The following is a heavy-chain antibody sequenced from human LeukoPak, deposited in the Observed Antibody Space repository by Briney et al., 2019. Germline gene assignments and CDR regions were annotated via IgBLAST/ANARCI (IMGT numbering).Heavy chain of an antibody. Sequence: GGSLRPSCAASGFTFSKYWLHWLRQAPGKGLVWVSRINPDDKSASYADSVKGRFTIARDDARKTLYLQMNSLRAEDTAVYYCLTIVETTFDAFDIWGQGTMVTVSS. D-gene: IGHD2/OR15-2a*01. V-gene: IGHV3-74*01. CDR3: LTIVETTFDAFDI. CDR1: GFTFSKYW. CDR2: INPDDKSA. J-gene: IGHJ3*02.